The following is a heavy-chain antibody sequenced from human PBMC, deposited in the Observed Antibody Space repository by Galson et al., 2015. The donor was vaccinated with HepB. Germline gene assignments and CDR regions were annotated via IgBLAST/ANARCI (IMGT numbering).Heavy chain of an antibody. V-gene: IGHV3-48*01. J-gene: IGHJ3*02. CDR3: ARRRGTFDI. CDR1: GFTFSSYS. CDR2: ISSSSSTI. Sequence: SLRLSCAASGFTFSSYSMNWVRQAPGKGLEWVSYISSSSSTIYYADSVKGRFTISRDNAKNSLYLQMNSLRAEDTAVYYCARRRGTFDIWGQGTMVTVSS. D-gene: IGHD3-16*01.